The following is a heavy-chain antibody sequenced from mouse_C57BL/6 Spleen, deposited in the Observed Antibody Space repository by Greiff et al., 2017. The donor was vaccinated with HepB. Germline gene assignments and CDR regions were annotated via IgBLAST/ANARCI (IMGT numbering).Heavy chain of an antibody. CDR1: GFSFNTYA. CDR3: VRSYYYGSSYDWYFDV. J-gene: IGHJ1*03. V-gene: IGHV10-1*01. D-gene: IGHD1-1*01. Sequence: EVKLVESGGGLVQPKGSLKLSCAASGFSFNTYAMNWVRQAPGKGLEWVARIRSKSNNYATYYADSVKDRFTISRDDSESMLYLQMNNLKTEDTARYYCVRSYYYGSSYDWYFDVWGTGTTVTVSS. CDR2: IRSKSNNYAT.